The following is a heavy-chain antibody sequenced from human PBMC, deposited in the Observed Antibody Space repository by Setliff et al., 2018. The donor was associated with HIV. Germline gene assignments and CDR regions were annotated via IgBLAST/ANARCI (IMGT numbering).Heavy chain of an antibody. Sequence: SETLSLTCTVSGGSIRSSSSYWGWIRQPPGKGLEWIGIIYYSSSTYYKPSLKSRVTISVNTSKNQLSLKLNSVTAADPAVYYCARPHTALPSGYWVSPSPADFDFWGQGTLVTVSS. V-gene: IGHV4-39*01. CDR2: IYYSSST. D-gene: IGHD3-3*01. CDR3: ARPHTALPSGYWVSPSPADFDF. CDR1: GGSIRSSSSY. J-gene: IGHJ4*02.